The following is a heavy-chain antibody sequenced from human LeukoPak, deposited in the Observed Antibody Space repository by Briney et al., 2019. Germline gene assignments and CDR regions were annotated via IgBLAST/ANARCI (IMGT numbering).Heavy chain of an antibody. Sequence: ASVTVSFKVSGYTLTELSMHWVRQARGKGGEWMGGFDPEDVETIYAQKFQGSVTMTEDTSTDTAYIQLSSLRSEDTAVYYCATVVVTAPGEDYFDYWGQGTLVTVSS. D-gene: IGHD2-21*02. J-gene: IGHJ4*02. CDR2: FDPEDVET. CDR1: GYTLTELS. CDR3: ATVVVTAPGEDYFDY. V-gene: IGHV1-24*01.